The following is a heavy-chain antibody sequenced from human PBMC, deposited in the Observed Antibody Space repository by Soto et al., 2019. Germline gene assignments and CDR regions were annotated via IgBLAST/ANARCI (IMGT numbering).Heavy chain of an antibody. CDR3: ARDASGAGTWWFAP. Sequence: GGSLRLSCAASGFTFSSHAMHWVRQAPGKGLEWVAIISNDGNNEYYADSVKGRFTISRDNAKSTLYLQMNSLRSEDTAVYYCARDASGAGTWWFAPWGQVTLATLPS. CDR2: ISNDGNNE. CDR1: GFTFSSHA. D-gene: IGHD6-19*01. J-gene: IGHJ5*02. V-gene: IGHV3-30-3*01.